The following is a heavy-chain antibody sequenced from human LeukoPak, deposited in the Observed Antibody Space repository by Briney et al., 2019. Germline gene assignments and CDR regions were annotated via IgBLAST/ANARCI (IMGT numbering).Heavy chain of an antibody. CDR3: AKGSYISSPGY. J-gene: IGHJ4*02. V-gene: IGHV3-23*01. CDR1: GFTFSSYG. CDR2: ISGSSGNT. Sequence: GGSLRLSCAASGFTFSSYGMHWVRQAPGRGLELVSSISGSSGNTYYADSVKGRFAISRDNSKNTLYLQMNSLRAEDTAVYYCAKGSYISSPGYWGQGTLVTVSS. D-gene: IGHD6-13*01.